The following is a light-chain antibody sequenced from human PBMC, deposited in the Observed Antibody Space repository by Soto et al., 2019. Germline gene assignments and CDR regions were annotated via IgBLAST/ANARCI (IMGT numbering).Light chain of an antibody. Sequence: EIVLTQSPATLSLSPGERATLSCRASQSIGLAIAWYQHKPGQAPRLLIFDASQRATGIPARFRGSGSGTDFTLTISRLEPEDFAVYYCQQYGSFPLTFGGGTKVDIK. CDR2: DAS. J-gene: IGKJ4*01. V-gene: IGKV3-11*01. CDR3: QQYGSFPLT. CDR1: QSIGLA.